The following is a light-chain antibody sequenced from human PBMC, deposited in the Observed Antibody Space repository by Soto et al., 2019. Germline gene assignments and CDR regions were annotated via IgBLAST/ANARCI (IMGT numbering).Light chain of an antibody. CDR1: SSDVGDYKH. Sequence: SVLTQPPSASGSPGQSVTISCTGTSSDVGDYKHVSWYQQHPGKAPKLIVYEVNKRPSGVPDRFSGSKSYNMASLTVSGLQAEDEADYYCSSYAGSNTYVFGTGTKVTVL. CDR2: EVN. V-gene: IGLV2-8*01. CDR3: SSYAGSNTYV. J-gene: IGLJ1*01.